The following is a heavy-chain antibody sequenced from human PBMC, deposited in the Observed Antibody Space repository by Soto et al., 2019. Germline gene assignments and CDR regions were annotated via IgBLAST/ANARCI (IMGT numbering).Heavy chain of an antibody. V-gene: IGHV1-3*01. Sequence: QVPLVQSGAEVKKPGASVKVSCKASGYTFTSYAMHWVRQAPGQRLEWMGWINAGNGNTKYSQKVQGRVTITRDTPASTAYMGLCSLRSEDTAVYYCARAQDIVVVPYARPYDYWGQGTLVTVSS. CDR1: GYTFTSYA. CDR3: ARAQDIVVVPYARPYDY. CDR2: INAGNGNT. J-gene: IGHJ4*02. D-gene: IGHD2-2*01.